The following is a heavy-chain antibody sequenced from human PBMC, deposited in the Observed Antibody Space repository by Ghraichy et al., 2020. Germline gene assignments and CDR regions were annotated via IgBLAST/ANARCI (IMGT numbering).Heavy chain of an antibody. CDR2: IYPGDSDT. V-gene: IGHV5-51*01. CDR3: ARHSSSDDYGDYLEYGMDV. J-gene: IGHJ6*02. CDR1: GYSFTSYW. Sequence: GESLNISCKGSGYSFTSYWIGWVRQMPGKGLEWMGIIYPGDSDTRYSPSFQGQVTISADKSISTAYLQWSSLKASDTAMYYCARHSSSDDYGDYLEYGMDVWGQGTTVTVSS. D-gene: IGHD4-17*01.